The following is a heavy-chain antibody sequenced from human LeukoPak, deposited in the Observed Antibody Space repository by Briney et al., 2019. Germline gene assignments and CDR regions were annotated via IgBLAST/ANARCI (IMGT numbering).Heavy chain of an antibody. CDR2: INHSGST. CDR3: AITFGELLSY. D-gene: IGHD3-10*01. J-gene: IGHJ4*02. V-gene: IGHV4-34*01. CDR1: GGSFSGYY. Sequence: SETLSLTCAVYGGSFSGYYWSWIRQPPGKGLEWIGEINHSGSTNYNPSLKSRVTISVDTSKNQFSLKLSSVTAADTAVYYCAITFGELLSYWGQGTLVTVSS.